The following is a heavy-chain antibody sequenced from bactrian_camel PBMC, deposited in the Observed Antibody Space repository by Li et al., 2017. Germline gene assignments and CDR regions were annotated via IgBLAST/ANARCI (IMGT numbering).Heavy chain of an antibody. J-gene: IGHJ4*01. Sequence: HVQLVESGGGLVQPGGSLRLSCEAYAYTLRPYCMGWFRQAPGKEREGVAIRDRDGNNRYADSVKPRFTISRDNAANTLYLEMNNLKPDDTAMYYCAATPIYYSPDLCPFTSSRYDWRGQGTQVTVS. D-gene: IGHD4*01. CDR2: RDRDGNNR. V-gene: IGHV3S6*01. CDR1: AYTLRPYC. CDR3: AATPIYYSPDLCPFTSSRYDW.